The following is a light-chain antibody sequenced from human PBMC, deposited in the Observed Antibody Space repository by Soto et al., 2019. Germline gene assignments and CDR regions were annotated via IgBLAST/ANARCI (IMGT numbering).Light chain of an antibody. J-gene: IGLJ2*01. V-gene: IGLV3-21*02. CDR2: NDN. CDR3: QVWDSSGDWL. Sequence: SYELTQSSSLSVDPGQTARITCGGNNIGSKRVHWYQHKPGQAPVLVVYNDNVRPSGIPERFSGSNSGNTATLIISRVEAGDDAAYSCQVWDSSGDWLFGGGTKLTVL. CDR1: NIGSKR.